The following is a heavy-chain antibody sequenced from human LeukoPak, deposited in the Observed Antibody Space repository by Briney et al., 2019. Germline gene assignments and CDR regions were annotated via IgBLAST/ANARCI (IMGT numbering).Heavy chain of an antibody. Sequence: QPGGSLRLSCAASGFTFSTYEMHWVRQAPGKGLEWVSYISRGGNFIYYADSVKGRFTISRDDAKNSLFLQMNSLRGEDTAVYYCARDSFSDYYYYMDAWGKGTTVTVSS. CDR1: GFTFSTYE. CDR2: ISRGGNFI. V-gene: IGHV3-48*03. CDR3: ARDSFSDYYYYMDA. J-gene: IGHJ6*03. D-gene: IGHD3-3*02.